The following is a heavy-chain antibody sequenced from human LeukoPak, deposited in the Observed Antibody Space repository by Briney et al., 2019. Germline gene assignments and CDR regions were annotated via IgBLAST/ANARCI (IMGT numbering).Heavy chain of an antibody. V-gene: IGHV4-39*01. D-gene: IGHD3-22*01. CDR1: GGSISSSSYY. Sequence: SETLSLTCTVSGGSISSSSYYWGWIRQPPGKGLEWIGSIYYSGSTYYNPSLKSRVTISVDTSKNQFSLKLSSVTAADTAVYYCARGGNYYDSSGYRLGWFDPWGQGTLVTVSS. CDR3: ARGGNYYDSSGYRLGWFDP. J-gene: IGHJ5*02. CDR2: IYYSGST.